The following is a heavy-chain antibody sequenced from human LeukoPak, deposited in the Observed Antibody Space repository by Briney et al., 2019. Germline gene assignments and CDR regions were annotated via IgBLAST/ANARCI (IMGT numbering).Heavy chain of an antibody. CDR3: ARWANWNRDY. V-gene: IGHV4-59*01. D-gene: IGHD1-1*01. CDR2: IYFDGST. J-gene: IGHJ4*02. CDR1: GGSISPYY. Sequence: PSETLSLTCTVSGGSISPYYWSWIRQPPGKGLEWIGYIYFDGSTNYNPSLKSRVTISVDTSKNQFFLKLNSVTAADSAVYYCARWANWNRDYWGQGTLVTVSS.